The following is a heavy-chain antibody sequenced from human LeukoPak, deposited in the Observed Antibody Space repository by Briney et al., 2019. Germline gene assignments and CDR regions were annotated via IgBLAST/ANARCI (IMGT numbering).Heavy chain of an antibody. CDR3: ARSFRSGGSCPLY. Sequence: GASVKVSCKASGYTFTSYGISWVRQAPGQGLGWMGEISDYNGNTNYAQKLQGRVTMTADTSTSTAYMELRSLRSDDTAVYYCARSFRSGGSCPLYWGQGTLVTVSS. D-gene: IGHD2-15*01. CDR1: GYTFTSYG. J-gene: IGHJ4*02. CDR2: ISDYNGNT. V-gene: IGHV1-18*01.